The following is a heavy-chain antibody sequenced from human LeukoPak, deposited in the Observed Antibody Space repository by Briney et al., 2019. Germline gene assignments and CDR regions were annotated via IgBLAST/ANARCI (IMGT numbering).Heavy chain of an antibody. Sequence: GGSLRLSCAASGFTFSSYSMNWVRQAPGKGLEWVSSISSSSSYIYYADSVKGRFTISRDNAKNSLYLQMNSLRAEDTAVYYCARTRGDGYNFFDYWGQGTLVTVSS. V-gene: IGHV3-21*01. CDR2: ISSSSSYI. CDR3: ARTRGDGYNFFDY. CDR1: GFTFSSYS. D-gene: IGHD5-24*01. J-gene: IGHJ4*02.